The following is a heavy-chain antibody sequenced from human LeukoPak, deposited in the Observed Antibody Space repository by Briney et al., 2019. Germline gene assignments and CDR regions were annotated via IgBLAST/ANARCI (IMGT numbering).Heavy chain of an antibody. D-gene: IGHD6-6*01. Sequence: GESLKISCKGSGYSFTSYWIGWVRQMPGKGLEWMGIIYPGDSDTRYSPSFQGQVTISADKSISTAYLQWSSLKASDTAMYYCARRPYRGSSREAWFDPWGQGTLVTVSS. CDR1: GYSFTSYW. J-gene: IGHJ5*02. V-gene: IGHV5-51*01. CDR3: ARRPYRGSSREAWFDP. CDR2: IYPGDSDT.